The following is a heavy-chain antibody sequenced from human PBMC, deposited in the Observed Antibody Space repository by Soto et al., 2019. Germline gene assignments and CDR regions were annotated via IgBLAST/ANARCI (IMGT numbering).Heavy chain of an antibody. CDR1: YGSISVSNVF. CDR3: ARTTGRHRDF. J-gene: IGHJ4*02. V-gene: IGHV4-39*01. D-gene: IGHD4-4*01. CDR2: IDYSGTA. Sequence: SETLSLTCTVSYGSISVSNVFWGWFRHPPGKGLEWIGNIDYSGTAYFNPSLGTRVTFPVDTSKNQFSLTLYSVTAADTAVYYCARTTGRHRDFWGQGIMITVSS.